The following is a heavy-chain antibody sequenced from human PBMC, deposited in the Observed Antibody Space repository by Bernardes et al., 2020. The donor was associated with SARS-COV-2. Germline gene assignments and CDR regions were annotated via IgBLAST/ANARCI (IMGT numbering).Heavy chain of an antibody. CDR3: ARDPLGGLDP. CDR2: SSNSRST. D-gene: IGHD2-15*01. J-gene: IGHJ5*02. CDR1: GVSISRWTYY. V-gene: IGHV4-31*03. Sequence: SGTLSLTCTVSGVSISRWTYYWVRLRQHPGKGLEWIGYSSNSRSTYYNPALKGRVTISLDTSKNQFLLKLNSVTAADTAVYCCARDPLGGLDPWGQGTLVTVSS.